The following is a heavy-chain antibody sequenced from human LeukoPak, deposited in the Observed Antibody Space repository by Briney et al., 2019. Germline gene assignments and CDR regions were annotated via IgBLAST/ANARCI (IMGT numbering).Heavy chain of an antibody. CDR2: ILGDAGVT. V-gene: IGHV3-23*01. Sequence: PGGSLRLSCVSSGFTFSSYAMSWVRQAPGKGLEWVSTILGDAGVTYYADPAKGRFTISRDNSKNTLFLQMNSLRAEDTAVYYCAKDTPLTAYTSGWSRNSFDYWGQGSLVTVSS. D-gene: IGHD6-19*01. J-gene: IGHJ4*02. CDR1: GFTFSSYA. CDR3: AKDTPLTAYTSGWSRNSFDY.